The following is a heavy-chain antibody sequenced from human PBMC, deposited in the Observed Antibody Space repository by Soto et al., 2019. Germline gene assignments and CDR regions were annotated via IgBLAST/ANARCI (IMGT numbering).Heavy chain of an antibody. CDR3: ARELLFYDSDGFSWDHDFDI. CDR1: GGSLSSSAYS. CDR2: IYQSGST. D-gene: IGHD3-22*01. J-gene: IGHJ3*02. Sequence: SETLSLTCAVSGGSLSSSAYSWSWIRQPPGKGLEWIGFIYQSGSTYYNPSLKSRVTMSLDRPKNQFSLKLSSVTAADTAVYYCARELLFYDSDGFSWDHDFDIWGQGTMVTVSS. V-gene: IGHV4-30-2*01.